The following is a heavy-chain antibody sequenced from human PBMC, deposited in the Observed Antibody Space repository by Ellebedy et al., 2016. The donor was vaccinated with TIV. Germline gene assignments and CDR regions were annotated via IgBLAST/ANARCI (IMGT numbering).Heavy chain of an antibody. CDR2: ISGSGDYT. D-gene: IGHD6-19*01. Sequence: GESLKISCAASGFTFSSYAMSCVRQAPGKGLEWVSVISGSGDYTNYADSVKGRFTISRDNSKSTLYLQMNSLRAEDTAVYYCAKQQWLDNWGQGTLVTVSS. V-gene: IGHV3-23*01. CDR1: GFTFSSYA. J-gene: IGHJ4*02. CDR3: AKQQWLDN.